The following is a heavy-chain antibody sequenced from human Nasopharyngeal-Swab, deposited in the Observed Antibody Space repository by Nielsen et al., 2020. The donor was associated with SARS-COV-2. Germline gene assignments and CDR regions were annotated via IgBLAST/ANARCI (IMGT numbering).Heavy chain of an antibody. CDR3: AKDDVVRGDAFDI. J-gene: IGHJ3*02. CDR2: ISASGSST. V-gene: IGHV3-23*01. CDR1: GFTFNIYA. Sequence: GGSLRLSCIASGFTFNIYAMAWVRRTPGRGLQWVSGISASGSSTYYTDSVKGRFAVSRDNSRNTLYPQMHSLRVGDTALYYCAKDDVVRGDAFDIWGQGTMVTVSS. D-gene: IGHD3-10*01.